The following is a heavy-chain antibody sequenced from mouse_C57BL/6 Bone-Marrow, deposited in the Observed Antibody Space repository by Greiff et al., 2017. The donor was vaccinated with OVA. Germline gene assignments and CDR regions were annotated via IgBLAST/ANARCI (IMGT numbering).Heavy chain of an antibody. Sequence: QVQLKQPGAELVKPGASVKLSCKASGYTFTSYWMHWVKQRPGQGLEWIGMIHPNSGSTNYNEKFKSKATLTVDKSSSTAYMQLSSLTSEDSAVYYCARPPLRSNWYFDVWGTGTTVTVSS. D-gene: IGHD1-1*01. V-gene: IGHV1-64*01. CDR3: ARPPLRSNWYFDV. CDR2: IHPNSGST. CDR1: GYTFTSYW. J-gene: IGHJ1*03.